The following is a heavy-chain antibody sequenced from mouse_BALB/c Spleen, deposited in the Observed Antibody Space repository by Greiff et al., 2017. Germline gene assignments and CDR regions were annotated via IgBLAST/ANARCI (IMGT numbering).Heavy chain of an antibody. Sequence: EVKVEESGGGLVQPGGSMKLSCVASGFTFSNYWMNWVRQSPEKGLEWVAEIRLKSNNYATHYAESVKGRFTISRDDSKSSVYLQMNNLRAEDTGIYYCTTTTATWFAYWGQGTLVTVSA. D-gene: IGHD1-2*01. V-gene: IGHV6-6*02. CDR2: IRLKSNNYAT. CDR3: TTTTATWFAY. J-gene: IGHJ3*01. CDR1: GFTFSNYW.